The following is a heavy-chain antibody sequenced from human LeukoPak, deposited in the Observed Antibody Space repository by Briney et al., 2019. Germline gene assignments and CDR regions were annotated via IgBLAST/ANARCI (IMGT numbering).Heavy chain of an antibody. V-gene: IGHV3-23*01. CDR1: GFTFSSYA. J-gene: IGHJ1*01. D-gene: IGHD3-10*01. CDR2: ISGSGGST. CDR3: AKEGGGLWRQQYFQH. Sequence: PGGSLRLSCAASGFTFSSYAMSWVRQAPGKGLEWVSGISGSGGSTYYADSVKGRFTISRDNSQNTLYLQINSLRAEDTAVYYCAKEGGGLWRQQYFQHWGQGTLVTVSS.